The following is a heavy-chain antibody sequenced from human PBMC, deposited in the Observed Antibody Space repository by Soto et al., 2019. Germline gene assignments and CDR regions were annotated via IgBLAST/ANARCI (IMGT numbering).Heavy chain of an antibody. D-gene: IGHD2-15*01. CDR2: IFHSGNT. J-gene: IGHJ4*02. CDR1: GYSISSGYY. CDR3: ASLGYCSGAACFFFDY. V-gene: IGHV4-38-2*02. Sequence: PSETLSLTCTVFGYSISSGYYWGWIRQAPGKGLEWIGSIFHSGNTYYNPPLKSRVIISVDTSKNQFSLKLTSVTAADTAVYYCASLGYCSGAACFFFDYWGQGSLVTVS.